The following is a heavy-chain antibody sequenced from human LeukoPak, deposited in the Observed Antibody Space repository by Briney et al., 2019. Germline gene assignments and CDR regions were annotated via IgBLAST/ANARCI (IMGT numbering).Heavy chain of an antibody. CDR1: GFTFSSYA. D-gene: IGHD6-19*01. CDR2: ISGSGGDT. J-gene: IGHJ4*02. Sequence: GGSLRLSCAASGFTFSSYAVSWVRQAPGKGREGVSAISGSGGDTYYADSVKGRFTISRDNSKNTLYLQVNSLSTEDTALYYCAKTTTGYSSGRYPGWPVDYWGQGTLVTVSS. V-gene: IGHV3-23*01. CDR3: AKTTTGYSSGRYPGWPVDY.